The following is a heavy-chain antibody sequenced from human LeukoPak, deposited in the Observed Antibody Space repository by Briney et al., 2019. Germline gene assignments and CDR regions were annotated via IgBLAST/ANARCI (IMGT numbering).Heavy chain of an antibody. CDR2: ISGGGGT. Sequence: GGSLRLSCGASGFTFSSFGMSWVRQTPGKGREWVSTISGGGGTYYADSLKGRFTISRDNSKNTLFLKMNSLRAEDTSVYYCAKRGSGITRSSFDYWGQGALVTVSS. CDR1: GFTFSSFG. CDR3: AKRGSGITRSSFDY. D-gene: IGHD1-26*01. V-gene: IGHV3-23*01. J-gene: IGHJ4*02.